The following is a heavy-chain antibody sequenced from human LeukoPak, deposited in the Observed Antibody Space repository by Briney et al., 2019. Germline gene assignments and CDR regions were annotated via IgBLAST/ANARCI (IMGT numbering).Heavy chain of an antibody. D-gene: IGHD5-12*01. Sequence: GGSLRLSCAASGLSLTDNYMNWIRQAAGKGLEWIAYISSRATTIKYANSVKGRFTISRDTAKNTLYLHLNSLKSEDTALYFCAGGYNGYDWSDYWGQGALVTVSS. CDR3: AGGYNGYDWSDY. CDR1: GLSLTDNY. J-gene: IGHJ4*02. V-gene: IGHV3-11*01. CDR2: ISSRATTI.